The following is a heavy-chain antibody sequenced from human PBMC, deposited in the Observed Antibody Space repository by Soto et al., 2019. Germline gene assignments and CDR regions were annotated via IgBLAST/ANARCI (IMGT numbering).Heavy chain of an antibody. V-gene: IGHV4-34*01. D-gene: IGHD1-1*01. CDR1: GGSFSGYC. CDR3: ATANWSHHYFDP. CDR2: INHSGSP. J-gene: IGHJ5*02. Sequence: LSLPCAVYGGSFSGYCWSWLRQPPGKGLEWIGEINHSGSPNYNPSLKSRVTISVDTSKNQLSLKMTSVTAADTAVYYCATANWSHHYFDPWGQGTLVTVSS.